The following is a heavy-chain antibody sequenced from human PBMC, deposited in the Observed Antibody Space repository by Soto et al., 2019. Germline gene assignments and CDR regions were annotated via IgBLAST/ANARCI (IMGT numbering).Heavy chain of an antibody. Sequence: PSETLSLTCAVYGGSFSGYYWSWIRQPPGKGLEWIGEINHSGSTNYNPSLKSRVTISVDTSKNQFSLKLSSVTAADTAVYYCARPLYSYGPMDVWCQGTTVTVSS. D-gene: IGHD5-18*01. CDR1: GGSFSGYY. CDR2: INHSGST. CDR3: ARPLYSYGPMDV. V-gene: IGHV4-34*01. J-gene: IGHJ6*02.